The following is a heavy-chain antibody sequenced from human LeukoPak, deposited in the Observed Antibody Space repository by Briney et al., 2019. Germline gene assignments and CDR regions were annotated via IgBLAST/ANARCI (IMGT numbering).Heavy chain of an antibody. J-gene: IGHJ4*02. CDR2: ISWNSGSI. D-gene: IGHD3-10*01. V-gene: IGHV3-9*01. CDR3: AKGMGLGYYGSGSTLDY. CDR1: GFTFDDYA. Sequence: GGSLRLSCAASGFTFDDYAMHWVRQAPGKGLEWVSGISWNSGSIGYADSVKGRFTISRDNAKNSLYLQMNSLRAEDTALYYCAKGMGLGYYGSGSTLDYWGQGTLVTVSS.